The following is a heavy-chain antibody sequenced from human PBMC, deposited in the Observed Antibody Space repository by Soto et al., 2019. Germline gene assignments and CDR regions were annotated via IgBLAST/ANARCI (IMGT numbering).Heavy chain of an antibody. CDR3: ARYLGRRTNSFEP. Sequence: SETLSLTCAVYGGSFSGYYWSWIRQPPGKGLEWIGEINHSGSTNYNPSLKSRVTISVDTSKNQFSLKLSSVTAADTAVYYCARYLGRRTNSFEPWGQGTLVTVS. J-gene: IGHJ5*02. D-gene: IGHD2-8*01. CDR2: INHSGST. V-gene: IGHV4-34*01. CDR1: GGSFSGYY.